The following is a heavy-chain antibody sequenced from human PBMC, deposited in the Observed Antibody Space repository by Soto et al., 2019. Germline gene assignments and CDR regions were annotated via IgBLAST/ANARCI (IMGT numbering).Heavy chain of an antibody. CDR2: IIPIFGTA. Sequence: SVKVSCKASGGTFSSYAISWVRQAPGQGLEWMGGIIPIFGTANYAQKFQGRVTITADESTSTAYMELSSLRSEDTFVDYCATQFYEILTGPLDWGQGTLVRVSA. J-gene: IGHJ4*02. CDR1: GGTFSSYA. CDR3: ATQFYEILTGPLD. D-gene: IGHD3-9*01. V-gene: IGHV1-69*13.